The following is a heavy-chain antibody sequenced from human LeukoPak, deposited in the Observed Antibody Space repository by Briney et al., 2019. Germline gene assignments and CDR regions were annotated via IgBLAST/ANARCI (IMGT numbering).Heavy chain of an antibody. CDR1: GCSFSTYA. D-gene: IGHD3-22*01. J-gene: IGHJ4*02. V-gene: IGHV1-69*13. Sequence: ASVKVSCKASGCSFSTYAISWVRLAPGQGLEWMGGIITMFDTPNYAQKFQGRVTINADESTSTVYMELSSLRSEDTAVYYCARLDSSGYGILWYWGQGTLVTVSS. CDR2: IITMFDTP. CDR3: ARLDSSGYGILWY.